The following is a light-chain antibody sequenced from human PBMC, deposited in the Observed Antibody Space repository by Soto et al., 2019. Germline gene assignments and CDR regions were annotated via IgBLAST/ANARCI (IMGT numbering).Light chain of an antibody. Sequence: QSALTQPASVSGSPGQSITISCTGTSSDVGGYNCVSWYQQHPGKAPKLMIYDVSKRPSGVPDRFSGSKSGNTASLTISGLQAEDEADYYCCSYAGSYYVFGTGTKLTVL. J-gene: IGLJ1*01. CDR2: DVS. CDR1: SSDVGGYNC. V-gene: IGLV2-11*01. CDR3: CSYAGSYYV.